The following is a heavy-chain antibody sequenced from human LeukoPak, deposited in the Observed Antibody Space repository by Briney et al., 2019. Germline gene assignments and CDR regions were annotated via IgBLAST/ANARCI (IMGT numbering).Heavy chain of an antibody. CDR1: GYTFTGYY. CDR3: ARGTSFQYNWFDP. Sequence: ASVKVSCKASGYTFTGYYMHWVRQAPGQGLEWMGWINPNSGGTNYAQKFQGRVTMTRDTPISTAYMELSRLRSDDTAVYYCARGTSFQYNWFDPWGQGTLVTVSS. J-gene: IGHJ5*02. D-gene: IGHD2-2*01. CDR2: INPNSGGT. V-gene: IGHV1-2*02.